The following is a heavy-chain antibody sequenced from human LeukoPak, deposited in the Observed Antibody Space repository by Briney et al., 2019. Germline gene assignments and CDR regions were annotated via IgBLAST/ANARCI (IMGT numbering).Heavy chain of an antibody. CDR2: ISWDGGST. CDR3: ARVGRDFWSGYYYYYYMDV. D-gene: IGHD3-3*01. Sequence: WGSLRLSCAGAGFTFYDYAMHWVRQAPGKGLKGVSLISWDGGSTYYADSVKGRFTISRDNSKHSLYLQMNRLRAEDTAVYYCARVGRDFWSGYYYYYYMDVWGKGTTVTVSS. V-gene: IGHV3-43D*03. J-gene: IGHJ6*03. CDR1: GFTFYDYA.